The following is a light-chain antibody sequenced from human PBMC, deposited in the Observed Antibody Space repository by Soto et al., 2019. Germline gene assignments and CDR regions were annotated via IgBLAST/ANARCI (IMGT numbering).Light chain of an antibody. CDR2: NYN. Sequence: QSVLTQPPSASGTPGQRVTISCSGSSSNIGSCRNLNWYQHHPGTATKLFIYNYNQPPSGVPDRFCGSKSGTSASLAISVLQAEDEADYYCVAGDDISNSYVFGTGTKLTVL. V-gene: IGLV1-44*01. CDR3: VAGDDISNSYV. J-gene: IGLJ1*01. CDR1: SSNIGSCRN.